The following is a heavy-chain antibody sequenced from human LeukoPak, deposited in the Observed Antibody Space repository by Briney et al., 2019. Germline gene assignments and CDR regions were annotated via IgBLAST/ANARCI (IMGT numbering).Heavy chain of an antibody. Sequence: GGSLRLSCAASGFTLSGSAIHWVRQASGKGLEWVGRIRSKANSYATAYGASVKGSFTISRDDSKNTAYLQMNSLKTEDTAVYYCTSSTHRYCSGGKCHSDYYYYGMDVWGQGTTVTVSS. D-gene: IGHD2-15*01. CDR2: IRSKANSYAT. CDR1: GFTLSGSA. V-gene: IGHV3-73*01. CDR3: TSSTHRYCSGGKCHSDYYYYGMDV. J-gene: IGHJ6*02.